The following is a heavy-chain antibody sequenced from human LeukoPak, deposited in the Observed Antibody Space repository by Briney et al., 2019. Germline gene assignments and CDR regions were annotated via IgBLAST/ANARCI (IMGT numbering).Heavy chain of an antibody. D-gene: IGHD3-3*01. Sequence: ASVKVSCKASGYTFTSYDSNWVRQATGQGLEWMGWMNPNSGNTGYAQKFQGRVTMTRNTSISPAYMELSSLRSEDTAVYYCARSLTYYDFSSGYYIYGMAVCGQGTTVTVSS. CDR2: MNPNSGNT. J-gene: IGHJ6*02. CDR1: GYTFTSYD. CDR3: ARSLTYYDFSSGYYIYGMAV. V-gene: IGHV1-8*01.